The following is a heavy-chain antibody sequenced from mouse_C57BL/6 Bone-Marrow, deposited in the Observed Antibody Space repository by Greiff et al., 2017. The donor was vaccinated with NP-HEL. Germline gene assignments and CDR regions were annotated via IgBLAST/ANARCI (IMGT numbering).Heavy chain of an antibody. V-gene: IGHV1-55*01. D-gene: IGHD1-1*01. Sequence: QVQLQQPGAELVKPGASVKMSCKASGYTFTSYWITWVKPRPGQGLEWIGDIYPGSGSTNYNEKFKSKATLTVDTSSSTAYMQLSSLTSEDSAVYYCALIYYYGSSYDAMDYWGQGTSVTVSS. J-gene: IGHJ4*01. CDR2: IYPGSGST. CDR3: ALIYYYGSSYDAMDY. CDR1: GYTFTSYW.